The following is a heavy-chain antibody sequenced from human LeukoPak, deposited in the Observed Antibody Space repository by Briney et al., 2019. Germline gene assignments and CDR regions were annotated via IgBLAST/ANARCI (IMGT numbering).Heavy chain of an antibody. Sequence: GGSLRLSCAASGFTFSSYAMSWVRQAPGKGLEWVSAISGSGGSTYYADSVKGRFTISRDNSKNTLYLQVNSLRAEDTAVYYCAKVPDIVVVIAIHWGQGTLVTVSS. CDR1: GFTFSSYA. D-gene: IGHD2-21*01. CDR3: AKVPDIVVVIAIH. CDR2: ISGSGGST. J-gene: IGHJ4*02. V-gene: IGHV3-23*01.